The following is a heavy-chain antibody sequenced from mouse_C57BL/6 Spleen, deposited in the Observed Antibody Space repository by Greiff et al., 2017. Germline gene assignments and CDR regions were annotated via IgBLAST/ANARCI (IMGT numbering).Heavy chain of an antibody. CDR3: ARSGYSNYFDY. CDR2: IHPNSGST. CDR1: GYTFTSYW. J-gene: IGHJ2*01. Sequence: QVQLQQPGAELVKPGASVKSSCKASGYTFTSYWMHWVKQRPGQGLEWIGMIHPNSGSTNYNEKFKSKATLTVDKSSSTAYMQLSSLTSEDSAVYYCARSGYSNYFDYWGQGTTLTVSS. V-gene: IGHV1-64*01. D-gene: IGHD2-5*01.